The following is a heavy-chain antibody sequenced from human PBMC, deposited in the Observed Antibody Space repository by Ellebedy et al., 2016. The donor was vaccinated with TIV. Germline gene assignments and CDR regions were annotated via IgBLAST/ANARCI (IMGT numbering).Heavy chain of an antibody. CDR2: VHSGTPTT. CDR1: GFSFSSHG. V-gene: IGHV3-48*01. CDR3: ATDKGVRYIGN. Sequence: GESLKISCVASGFSFSSHGMHWVRQAPGKGLEWISYVHSGTPTTYYADSVKGRFTISRDNAKNSLYLQMSGLRAEDTAFYYCATDKGVRYIGNWGQGTLVTVSS. D-gene: IGHD2-8*01. J-gene: IGHJ4*02.